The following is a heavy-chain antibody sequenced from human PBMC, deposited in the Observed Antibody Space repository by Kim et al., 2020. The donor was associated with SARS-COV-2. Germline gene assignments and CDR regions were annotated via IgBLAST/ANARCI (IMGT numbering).Heavy chain of an antibody. J-gene: IGHJ4*02. Sequence: SETLSLTCAVSGGSISSSNWWSWVRQPPGKGLEWIGEIYHSGSTNYNPSLKSRVTISVDKSKNQFSLKLSSVTAAVTAVYYCARKTQSTIFGVVIIHFDYWGQGTLVTVSS. CDR2: IYHSGST. V-gene: IGHV4-4*02. CDR1: GGSISSSNW. D-gene: IGHD3-3*01. CDR3: ARKTQSTIFGVVIIHFDY.